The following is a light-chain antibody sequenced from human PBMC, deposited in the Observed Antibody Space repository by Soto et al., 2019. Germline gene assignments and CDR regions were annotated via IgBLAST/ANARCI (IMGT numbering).Light chain of an antibody. Sequence: DIQMTQSPSSLSASVGDRVTITCRASQSISSYLNWYQQKPGKAPKLLIYGASSLQSGVPSRFSGSGSGTDFTLTISSLQPEDFAIYYCQQSHSLPLTFGGGTKVEIK. CDR3: QQSHSLPLT. CDR1: QSISSY. V-gene: IGKV1-39*01. J-gene: IGKJ4*01. CDR2: GAS.